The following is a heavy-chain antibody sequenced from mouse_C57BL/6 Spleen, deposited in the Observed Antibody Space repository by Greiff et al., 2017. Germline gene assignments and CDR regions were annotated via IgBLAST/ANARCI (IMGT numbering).Heavy chain of an antibody. Sequence: QVQLKQSGAELARPGASVKLSCKASGYTFTSYGISWVKQRTGQGLEWIGEIYPRSGNTYYNEKFKGKATLTADKSSSTAYMELRSLTSEDSAVYFCAREITTRAMDYWGQGTSVTVSS. CDR2: IYPRSGNT. V-gene: IGHV1-81*01. J-gene: IGHJ4*01. D-gene: IGHD1-1*01. CDR3: AREITTRAMDY. CDR1: GYTFTSYG.